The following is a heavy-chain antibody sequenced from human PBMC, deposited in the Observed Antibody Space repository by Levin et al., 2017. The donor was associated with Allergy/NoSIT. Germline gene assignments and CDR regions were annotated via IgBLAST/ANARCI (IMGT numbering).Heavy chain of an antibody. CDR1: GFLLSATKMG. Sequence: SGPTLVKPPQTLTLTCTFSGFLLSATKMGVGWFRQSPGKALEWLALIYWDDEKRYSPTLNNRLTITKDTSRNQVVLKMTNMDPGDTATYYCARRRWEYYGRSGYPLFDPWGQGTLVTVSS. D-gene: IGHD3-22*01. CDR2: IYWDDEK. J-gene: IGHJ5*02. V-gene: IGHV2-5*02. CDR3: ARRRWEYYGRSGYPLFDP.